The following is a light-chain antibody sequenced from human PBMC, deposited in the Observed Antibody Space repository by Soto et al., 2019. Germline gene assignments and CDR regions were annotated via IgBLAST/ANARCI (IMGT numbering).Light chain of an antibody. Sequence: ETVLTQSPATLSLSPGESATLSCRASQSVTTYLAWYQQKPGQAPRLLIYDASVRATGIPARFSASGSGTDLTLTISSLEPEDFAVYYCQQRSNWPPEITFGQGTRLEI. J-gene: IGKJ5*01. CDR3: QQRSNWPPEIT. V-gene: IGKV3-11*01. CDR2: DAS. CDR1: QSVTTY.